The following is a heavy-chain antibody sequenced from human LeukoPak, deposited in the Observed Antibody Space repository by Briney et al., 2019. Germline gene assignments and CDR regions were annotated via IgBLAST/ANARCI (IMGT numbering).Heavy chain of an antibody. V-gene: IGHV4-34*01. Sequence: PSETLSLTCAVYGGSFSGYYWSWIRQPPGKGLEWIGSIYYSGSTYYNPSLKSRVTISVDTSKNQFSLKLSSVTAADTAVYYCARGSWGRFDYWGQGTLVTVSS. CDR3: ARGSWGRFDY. D-gene: IGHD7-27*01. CDR1: GGSFSGYY. CDR2: IYYSGST. J-gene: IGHJ4*02.